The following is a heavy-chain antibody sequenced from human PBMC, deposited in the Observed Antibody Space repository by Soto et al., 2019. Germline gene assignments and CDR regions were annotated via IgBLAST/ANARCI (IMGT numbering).Heavy chain of an antibody. CDR3: ARMVVAVISHTDY. D-gene: IGHD2-21*02. V-gene: IGHV1-2*02. J-gene: IGHJ4*02. Sequence: ASVKVSFKASGYTFPAYYMHWVRQAPGQGLEWMGWINPNSGGTNYAQKFQGRVTMTRDTSISTAYMELSRLSSDDAAVYYCARMVVAVISHTDYWGQGTLVTVSS. CDR2: INPNSGGT. CDR1: GYTFPAYY.